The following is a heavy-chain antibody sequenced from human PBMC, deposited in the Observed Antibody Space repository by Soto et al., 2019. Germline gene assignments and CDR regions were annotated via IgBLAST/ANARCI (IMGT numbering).Heavy chain of an antibody. J-gene: IGHJ6*02. Sequence: PSETLSLTCAVYGGSFSGYYWSWIRQPPGKGLEWIGEINHSGSTNYNPSLKSRVTISVDTSKNQFSLKLSSVTAADTAVYYCAGDWVDYYGMDVWGQGTTVTVSS. CDR1: GGSFSGYY. CDR3: AGDWVDYYGMDV. D-gene: IGHD7-27*01. CDR2: INHSGST. V-gene: IGHV4-34*01.